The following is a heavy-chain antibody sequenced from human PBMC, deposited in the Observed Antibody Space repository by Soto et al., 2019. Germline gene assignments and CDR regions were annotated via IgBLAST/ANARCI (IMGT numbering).Heavy chain of an antibody. CDR2: ILSDYNT. J-gene: IGHJ4*02. V-gene: IGHV3-23*03. D-gene: IGHD6-19*01. CDR3: ARRTSGYFGY. CDR1: GFTFSDYT. Sequence: EVQLLQSGGGLVQPGGSLTLSCAASGFTFSDYTMTWVRQAPGKVLECVSVILSDYNTYYADSVRGRFTISRDNSKNTLPMEMNSLRAADTAVYFCARRTSGYFGYWGQGALVTVSS.